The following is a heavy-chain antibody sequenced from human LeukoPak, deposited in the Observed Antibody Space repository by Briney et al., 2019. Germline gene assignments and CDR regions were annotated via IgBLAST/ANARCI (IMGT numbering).Heavy chain of an antibody. D-gene: IGHD6-13*01. CDR2: IIPIFGTA. CDR3: ARDMGYDTWEQQLGGPDY. J-gene: IGHJ4*02. Sequence: GASVKVSCKASGGTFSSYAISWVRQAPGQGLEWMGGIIPIFGTANYAQKFQGRVTITADESTSTAYMELSSLRSEDTAVYYCARDMGYDTWEQQLGGPDYWGQGTLVTVSS. V-gene: IGHV1-69*13. CDR1: GGTFSSYA.